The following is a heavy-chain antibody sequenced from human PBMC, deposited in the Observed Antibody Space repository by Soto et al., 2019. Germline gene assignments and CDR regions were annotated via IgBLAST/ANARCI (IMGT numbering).Heavy chain of an antibody. CDR1: GGSISSPNFY. J-gene: IGHJ4*02. D-gene: IGHD3-9*01. CDR3: APFDWLTHY. V-gene: IGHV4-39*01. Sequence: PSETLSLTCTVSGGSISSPNFYWSWIRQHPGKGLEWIGSIYYSGSTYYNPSLKSRVTISVDTSKNQFSLKLSSVTAADTAVYYCAPFDWLTHYWGQGTLVTVSS. CDR2: IYYSGST.